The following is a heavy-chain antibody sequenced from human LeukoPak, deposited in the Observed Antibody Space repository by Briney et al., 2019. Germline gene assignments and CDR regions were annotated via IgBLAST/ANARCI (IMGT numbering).Heavy chain of an antibody. CDR2: ISWNSGSI. CDR3: AKDNYYDSSGYNDY. V-gene: IGHV3-9*01. J-gene: IGHJ4*02. CDR1: GFTFDDYA. D-gene: IGHD3-22*01. Sequence: GGSLRLSCAASGFTFDDYAMHWVRQAPGKGLESVSGISWNSGSIGYADSVKGRFTISRDNAKNSLYLQMNSLRAEDTALYYCAKDNYYDSSGYNDYWGQGTLVTVSS.